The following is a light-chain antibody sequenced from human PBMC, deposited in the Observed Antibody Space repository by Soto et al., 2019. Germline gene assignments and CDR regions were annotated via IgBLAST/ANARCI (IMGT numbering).Light chain of an antibody. CDR1: QSVSSN. V-gene: IGKV3-15*01. J-gene: IGKJ1*01. CDR2: GAS. CDR3: QQYGNSPT. Sequence: LMTQSPAPLTVSPGERATLSCRASQSVSSNLAWYQQKPGQAPRLLIYGASTRATGIPARLSGSGSGTYFTLTISRLEPEYFAVYYCQQYGNSPTFGQGTKVDIK.